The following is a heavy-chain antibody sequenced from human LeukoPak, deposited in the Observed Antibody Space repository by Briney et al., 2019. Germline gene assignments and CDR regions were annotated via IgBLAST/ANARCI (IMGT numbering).Heavy chain of an antibody. J-gene: IGHJ4*02. CDR1: GGSLNNHY. CDR2: IYSSGSK. Sequence: SETLSLTCTVSGGSLNNHYWSWIRQTPGKGLEWIGYIYSSGSKNYNPSLKSRVTISVDTSKNQISLSLSSVTAADTAVYYCARDRPPYYFDYWGQGTLVTVSS. CDR3: ARDRPPYYFDY. V-gene: IGHV4-59*11.